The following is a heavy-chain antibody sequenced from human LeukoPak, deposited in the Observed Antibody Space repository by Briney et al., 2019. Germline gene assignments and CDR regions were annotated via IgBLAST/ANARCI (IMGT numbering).Heavy chain of an antibody. D-gene: IGHD6-19*01. V-gene: IGHV4-34*01. Sequence: SETLSLTCAVYGGSFSGYYWSWIRQNPGKGLEWIGAINQIGSTNYNPSLKSRVTISVDTSKNQFSLKLSSVTAADTAVYYCARGHIAVALTLVYYYYGMDVWGQGTTVTVSS. CDR1: GGSFSGYY. CDR3: ARGHIAVALTLVYYYYGMDV. CDR2: INQIGST. J-gene: IGHJ6*02.